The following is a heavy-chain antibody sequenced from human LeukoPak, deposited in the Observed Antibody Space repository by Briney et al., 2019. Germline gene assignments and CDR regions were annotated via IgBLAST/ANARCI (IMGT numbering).Heavy chain of an antibody. V-gene: IGHV1-2*02. J-gene: IGHJ4*02. CDR2: INPNSGGT. Sequence: GASVKVSCKASGYTFTGYYMHWVRQAPGQGLERMGWINPNSGGTNYAQKFQGRVTMTRDTSISTAYMELSRLRSDDTAVYYCASRFGELLYNTFQFWGQGTLVTVSS. CDR1: GYTFTGYY. CDR3: ASRFGELLYNTFQF. D-gene: IGHD3-10*01.